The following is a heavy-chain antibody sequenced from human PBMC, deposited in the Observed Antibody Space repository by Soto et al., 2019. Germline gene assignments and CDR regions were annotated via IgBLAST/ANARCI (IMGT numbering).Heavy chain of an antibody. Sequence: SGQKLVNPTQTLKLTCTVSGLSLSSSGVGVGWIRQPPGKALQWLALIYWDDDKRYSPSLKSRLTITKDTSKNQVVLTMTNMDPVDTATYYCAHSENYMAVWGKGTTVTVSS. CDR3: AHSENYMAV. J-gene: IGHJ6*03. V-gene: IGHV2-5*02. CDR2: IYWDDDK. CDR1: GLSLSSSGVG.